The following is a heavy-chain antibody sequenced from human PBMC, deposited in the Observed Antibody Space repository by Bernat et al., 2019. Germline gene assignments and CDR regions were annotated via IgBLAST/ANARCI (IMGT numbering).Heavy chain of an antibody. J-gene: IGHJ4*02. D-gene: IGHD6-6*01. CDR1: GYSISSGYY. V-gene: IGHV4-38-2*01. Sequence: QVQLQESGPGLVKPSETLSLTCAVSGYSISSGYYWGWIRQPPGKGLQWIGSIYHSGCTYYNPSLKSRVTISVYTSKNQFSLKLSSVTAADTAVYYRARDSSSVAKFDYWGQGTLVTVSS. CDR3: ARDSSSVAKFDY. CDR2: IYHSGCT.